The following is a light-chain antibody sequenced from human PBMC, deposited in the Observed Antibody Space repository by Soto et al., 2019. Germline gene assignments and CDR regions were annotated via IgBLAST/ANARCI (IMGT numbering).Light chain of an antibody. CDR1: QSIVIY. V-gene: IGKV1-39*01. J-gene: IGKJ1*01. CDR3: QQTYNTPRT. CDR2: AAS. Sequence: DIQMTQSPSSLSASVGDRVIITCRASQSIVIYLNWFQQKRGQAPKLLVYAASTLQSGVPSRFSGSGSGTDFTLTINGLQPEDFATYYCQQTYNTPRTFGQGTKVEIK.